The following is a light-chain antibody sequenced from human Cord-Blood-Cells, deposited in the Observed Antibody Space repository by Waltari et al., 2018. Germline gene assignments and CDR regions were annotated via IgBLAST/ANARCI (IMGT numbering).Light chain of an antibody. Sequence: QSALTQPASVSGSPVQSIIISCTGTSSDVGGYNYVSWYQPHPGKAPKLMLYDVSKRPSGVSNRFSGSKSGNTASLTISGLQAEDEADYYCSSYTSSSTWVFGGRTKLTVL. CDR3: SSYTSSSTWV. CDR1: SSDVGGYNY. CDR2: DVS. V-gene: IGLV2-14*01. J-gene: IGLJ3*02.